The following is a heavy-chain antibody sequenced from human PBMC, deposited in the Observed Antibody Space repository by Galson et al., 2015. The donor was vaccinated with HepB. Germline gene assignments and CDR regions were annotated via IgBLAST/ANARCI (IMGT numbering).Heavy chain of an antibody. D-gene: IGHD3-22*01. V-gene: IGHV6-1*01. CDR2: TYYRSKWYN. CDR1: GDSVSSNSAA. CDR3: ARPYYYDSSGYSHTRFDY. J-gene: IGHJ4*02. Sequence: CAISGDSVSSNSAAWNWIRQSPSRGLEWLGRTYYRSKWYNDYAVSVKSRITINPETSKNQFSLQLNSVTPEDTAVYYCARPYYYDSSGYSHTRFDYWGQGTLVIVSS.